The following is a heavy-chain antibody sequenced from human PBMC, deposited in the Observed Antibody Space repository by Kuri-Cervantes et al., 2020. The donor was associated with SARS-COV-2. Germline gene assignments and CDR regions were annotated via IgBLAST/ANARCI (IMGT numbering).Heavy chain of an antibody. Sequence: GGSLRLSCAASGFTFSSYGMHWVRQAPGKGLEWVSTISGTGGSTYYADSVKGRFTISRDKSGNTLYLQMSSLRAEDTAIYYCAKDKGSPRGWGTMIKGYFDYWGQGTLVTVSS. D-gene: IGHD3-22*01. CDR2: ISGTGGST. CDR3: AKDKGSPRGWGTMIKGYFDY. CDR1: GFTFSSYG. J-gene: IGHJ4*02. V-gene: IGHV3-23*01.